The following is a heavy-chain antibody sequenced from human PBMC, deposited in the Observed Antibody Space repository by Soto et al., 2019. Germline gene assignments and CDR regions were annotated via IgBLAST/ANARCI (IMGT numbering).Heavy chain of an antibody. CDR3: ARDYSSGWYPKYYFDY. J-gene: IGHJ4*02. CDR2: INPNSGGT. CDR1: GYTFTGYY. D-gene: IGHD6-19*01. V-gene: IGHV1-2*02. Sequence: VASVKVSCKASGYTFTGYYMHWVRQAPGQGLEWMGWINPNSGGTNYAQKFQGRVTMTRDTSISTAYMELSRLRSDDTAVYYCARDYSSGWYPKYYFDYWGQGTLVTVSS.